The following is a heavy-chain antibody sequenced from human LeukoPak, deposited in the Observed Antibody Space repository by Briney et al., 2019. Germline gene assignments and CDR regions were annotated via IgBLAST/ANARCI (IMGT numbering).Heavy chain of an antibody. D-gene: IGHD2-2*01. CDR3: ARDTRSVVVVPASPFDY. V-gene: IGHV3-23*01. CDR2: ISGSGGST. CDR1: GFTFSSYA. J-gene: IGHJ4*02. Sequence: GGSLRLSCAASGFTFSSYAMSWVRQAPGKGLEWVSAISGSGGSTYYADSVKGRFTISRDNSKNTLYLQMNSLRAEDTAVYYCARDTRSVVVVPASPFDYWGQGTLVTVSS.